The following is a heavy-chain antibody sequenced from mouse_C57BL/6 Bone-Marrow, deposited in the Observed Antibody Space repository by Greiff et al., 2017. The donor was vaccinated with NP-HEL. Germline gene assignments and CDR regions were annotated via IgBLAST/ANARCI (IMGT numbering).Heavy chain of an antibody. CDR2: ISSGGSYT. Sequence: DVQLQESGGDLVKPGGSLKLSCAASGFTFSSYGMSWVRQTPDKRLEWVATISSGGSYTYYPDSVKGRFTISRDNAKNTLYLQMSSLKSEDTAMYYCARRMVTICDYWGQGTTLTVSS. D-gene: IGHD2-2*01. V-gene: IGHV5-6*01. CDR1: GFTFSSYG. J-gene: IGHJ2*01. CDR3: ARRMVTICDY.